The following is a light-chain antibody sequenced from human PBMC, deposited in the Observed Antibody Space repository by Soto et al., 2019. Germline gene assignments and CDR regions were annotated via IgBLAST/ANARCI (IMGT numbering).Light chain of an antibody. CDR2: GAS. CDR3: QQYGSSPLT. J-gene: IGKJ1*01. Sequence: EIVLTQSPGTLSLSPGEKATRSCRASQSLSRTYLAWYQQKPGQAPRPRIYGASNRATGIPDRFSGSGSGTDFTLTINRLEPEDFAVHSCQQYGSSPLTFGQGTNVEIK. CDR1: QSLSRTY. V-gene: IGKV3-20*01.